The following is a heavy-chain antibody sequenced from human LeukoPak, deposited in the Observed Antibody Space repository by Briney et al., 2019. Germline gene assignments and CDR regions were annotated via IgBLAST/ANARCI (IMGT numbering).Heavy chain of an antibody. Sequence: PSENLSLTCTVSGGSISNGDYYWHWIRQPPGEGLEWIGYIYYSGSTYYNPSLRSRVTISVDTSKNQFSLKLSSVTAADTAVYYCARVAVVGGVGYYYYGMDVWGQGTTVTVSS. V-gene: IGHV4-30-4*01. CDR3: ARVAVVGGVGYYYYGMDV. D-gene: IGHD2-15*01. CDR1: GGSISNGDYY. CDR2: IYYSGST. J-gene: IGHJ6*02.